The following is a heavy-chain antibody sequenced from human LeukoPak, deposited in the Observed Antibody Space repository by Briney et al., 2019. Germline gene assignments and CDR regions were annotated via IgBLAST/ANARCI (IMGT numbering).Heavy chain of an antibody. CDR3: AREWRERGGGSGYHFDY. V-gene: IGHV1-46*01. CDR2: INPSGGST. J-gene: IGHJ4*02. Sequence: ASVKVSCKASGYTFTSYYMHWVRRAPGQGLEWMGIINPSGGSTSYAQKFQGRVTMTRDTSTSTVYMELSSLRSEDTAVYYCAREWRERGGGSGYHFDYWGQGTLVTVSS. D-gene: IGHD3-22*01. CDR1: GYTFTSYY.